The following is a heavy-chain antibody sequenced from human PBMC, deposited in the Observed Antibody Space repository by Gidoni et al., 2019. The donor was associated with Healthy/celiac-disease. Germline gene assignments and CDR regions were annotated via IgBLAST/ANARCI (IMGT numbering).Heavy chain of an antibody. CDR2: IDWDDDK. CDR1: GFSLSTSGMC. J-gene: IGHJ4*02. V-gene: IGHV2-70*01. D-gene: IGHD3-22*01. Sequence: QVTLRESGPALVKPTQTLTLTCTFSGFSLSTSGMCVSWIRQTPGKALEWLALIDWDDDKYYSTSLKTRLTISKDTSKNQVVLTMTNMDPVDTATYYCARILGYYDSSGYNYYFDYWGQGTLVTVSS. CDR3: ARILGYYDSSGYNYYFDY.